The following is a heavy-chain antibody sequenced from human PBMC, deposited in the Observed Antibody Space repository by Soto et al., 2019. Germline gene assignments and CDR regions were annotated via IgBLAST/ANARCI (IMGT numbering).Heavy chain of an antibody. J-gene: IGHJ4*02. D-gene: IGHD6-13*01. Sequence: QVQLVQSGAEVKKPGASVKVSCKASGYTFTSYAMHWVRQAPGQRLEWMGWINAGNGNTKYSQKFQGRVTITRDTSASTAYMELSSLRSEDTAVYYCARVSYSSSWYFDYFDYWGQGTLATVSS. CDR3: ARVSYSSSWYFDYFDY. CDR2: INAGNGNT. CDR1: GYTFTSYA. V-gene: IGHV1-3*01.